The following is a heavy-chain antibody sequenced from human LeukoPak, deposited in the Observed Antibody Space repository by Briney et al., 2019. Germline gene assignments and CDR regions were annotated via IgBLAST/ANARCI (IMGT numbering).Heavy chain of an antibody. CDR3: ARVLYTSSSRAPFDY. Sequence: ASVKVSCKASGYTFTGYYMHWVRQAPGQGLEWMGWINPNSGGTNYAQKFQGRVTMTRDTSISTAYMELSRLRPDDTAVYYCARVLYTSSSRAPFDYWGQGTLVTVSS. D-gene: IGHD6-6*01. J-gene: IGHJ4*02. CDR1: GYTFTGYY. V-gene: IGHV1-2*02. CDR2: INPNSGGT.